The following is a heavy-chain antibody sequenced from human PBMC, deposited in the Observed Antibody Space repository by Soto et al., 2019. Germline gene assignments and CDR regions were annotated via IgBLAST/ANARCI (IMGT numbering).Heavy chain of an antibody. CDR1: GFTFSSYA. D-gene: IGHD3-3*01. Sequence: GGSLRLSCAASGFTFSSYAMHWVRQAPGKGLEWVAVISYDGSNKYYADSVKGRFTISRDNSKNTLYLQMNSLRAEDTAVYYCARELGVVMIIDYWGQGTLVTVSS. J-gene: IGHJ4*02. CDR2: ISYDGSNK. V-gene: IGHV3-30-3*01. CDR3: ARELGVVMIIDY.